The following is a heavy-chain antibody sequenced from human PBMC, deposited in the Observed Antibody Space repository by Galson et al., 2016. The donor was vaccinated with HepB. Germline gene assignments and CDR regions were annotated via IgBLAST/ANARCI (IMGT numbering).Heavy chain of an antibody. CDR3: SRSNSDFDYGMDL. J-gene: IGHJ5*02. Sequence: CAISGDSVSSNSAAWNWIRQSPSRGLEWLGRTYYRSKWYYDYTLSVRSRAIIKPDTSKNQFSLQLNSVTREDTAVYYCSRSNSDFDYGMDLWGQGSLVTVSS. D-gene: IGHD5-12*01. CDR1: GDSVSSNSAA. V-gene: IGHV6-1*01. CDR2: TYYRSKWYY.